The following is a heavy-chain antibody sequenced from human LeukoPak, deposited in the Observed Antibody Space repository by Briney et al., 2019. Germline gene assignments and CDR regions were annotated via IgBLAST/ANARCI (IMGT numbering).Heavy chain of an antibody. V-gene: IGHV1-69*04. CDR3: ASAPRIVGATGPFDP. CDR1: AGTFSSYA. D-gene: IGHD1-26*01. CDR2: IIPILGIA. J-gene: IGHJ5*02. Sequence: SVKVSCKASAGTFSSYAISRVRQAPGQGLEWMGRIIPILGIANYAQKFQGRVTITADKSTSTAYMELSSLRSEDTAVYYCASAPRIVGATGPFDPWGQGTLVTVSS.